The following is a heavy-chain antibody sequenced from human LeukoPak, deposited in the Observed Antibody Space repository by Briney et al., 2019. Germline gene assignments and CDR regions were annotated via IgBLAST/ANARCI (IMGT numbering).Heavy chain of an antibody. CDR3: ASTEVYGGYFHSWFGP. V-gene: IGHV1-2*02. CDR1: GYTFTDYF. J-gene: IGHJ5*02. D-gene: IGHD4-17*01. Sequence: ASVSVSCTASGYTFTDYFMHWVRQAPGQGLEWMGWTNPNSGATKFAQKFQGRVTMTRDTSISTAYMELSGLTSDDTAVYYCASTEVYGGYFHSWFGPWGQGTLVTVSS. CDR2: TNPNSGAT.